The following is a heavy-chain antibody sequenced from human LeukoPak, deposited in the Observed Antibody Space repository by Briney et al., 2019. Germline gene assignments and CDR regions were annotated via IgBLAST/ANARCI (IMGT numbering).Heavy chain of an antibody. Sequence: GGSLRLSCAASGFTFSSYEMNWVRQAPGKGLEWLANIKQDGSHKNYADSVKGRFTISRDNSKNSLYLQMNSLRAEDTAVYYCARETPDRSGWEWGQGTLVTVSS. V-gene: IGHV3-7*01. CDR3: ARETPDRSGWE. CDR2: IKQDGSHK. J-gene: IGHJ4*02. D-gene: IGHD6-19*01. CDR1: GFTFSSYE.